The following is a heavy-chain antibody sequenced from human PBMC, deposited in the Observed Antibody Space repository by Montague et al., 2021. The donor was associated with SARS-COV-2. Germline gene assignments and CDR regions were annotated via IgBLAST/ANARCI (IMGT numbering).Heavy chain of an antibody. V-gene: IGHV4-4*07. Sequence: SETLSLTCTVSGGSTNNYYWSWIRQPAGKGLEWIGRIHASGISTSNPSLETRVTMSVDTSKNQFSLKLSSVTAADTAVYYCARGRFYYDSGELGSWGQGTLVTVSS. CDR2: IHASGIS. D-gene: IGHD3-22*01. CDR3: ARGRFYYDSGELGS. CDR1: GGSTNNYY. J-gene: IGHJ5*02.